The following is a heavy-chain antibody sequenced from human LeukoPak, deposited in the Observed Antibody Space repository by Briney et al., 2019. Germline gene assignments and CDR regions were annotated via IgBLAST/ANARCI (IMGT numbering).Heavy chain of an antibody. J-gene: IGHJ4*02. Sequence: GGSLRLSCAASGFTVSSYAMSWVRQAPGEGLEWVSAISGSGGSTSYADSGKGRFTIARDNSKHTLYLQMNSLRAEDTAVYYCAKVAHYYGSGSYYEYYFDYWGQGTLVTVSS. CDR1: GFTVSSYA. CDR2: ISGSGGST. V-gene: IGHV3-23*01. CDR3: AKVAHYYGSGSYYEYYFDY. D-gene: IGHD3-10*01.